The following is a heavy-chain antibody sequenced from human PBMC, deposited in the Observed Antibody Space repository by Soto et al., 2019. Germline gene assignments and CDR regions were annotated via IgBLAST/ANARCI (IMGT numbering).Heavy chain of an antibody. D-gene: IGHD3-10*01. J-gene: IGHJ5*02. Sequence: SETLSLTCAVYGGSFSGYYWSWIRQPPGKGLEWIGEINHSGSTNYNPSLKSRVTISVDTSKNQFSLKLSSVTAADTAVYYCARKGGMAITMVRGVIGWFDPWGQGTLVTVSS. CDR3: ARKGGMAITMVRGVIGWFDP. V-gene: IGHV4-34*01. CDR2: INHSGST. CDR1: GGSFSGYY.